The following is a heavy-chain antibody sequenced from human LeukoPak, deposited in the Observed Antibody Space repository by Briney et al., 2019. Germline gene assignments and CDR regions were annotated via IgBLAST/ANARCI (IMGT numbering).Heavy chain of an antibody. CDR2: ISSSGSTI. Sequence: GGSLRLSCAASGFTFSSYEMNWVRQAPGKGLEWVSYISSSGSTIYYADSVKGRFTISRDNPKNSLYLQMNSLRAEDTAVYYCAELGITVIGGVWGKGTTVTISS. J-gene: IGHJ6*04. V-gene: IGHV3-48*03. D-gene: IGHD3-10*02. CDR1: GFTFSSYE. CDR3: AELGITVIGGV.